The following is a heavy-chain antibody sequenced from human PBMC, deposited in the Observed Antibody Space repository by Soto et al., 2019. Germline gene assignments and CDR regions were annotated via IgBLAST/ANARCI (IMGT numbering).Heavy chain of an antibody. CDR2: ISDTGGNK. D-gene: IGHD3-22*01. Sequence: EVQLLESGGGLVQPGGSLRISCAACGFSFSTYALTWVRQAPGKGLEWVSAISDTGGNKHYADSVRGRFTISRDNSKNTLYLQMNNLRAEDTAIYYCAKLSGRYYYDTTVYYDFWGQGTLVTVSS. J-gene: IGHJ4*02. CDR1: GFSFSTYA. V-gene: IGHV3-23*01. CDR3: AKLSGRYYYDTTVYYDF.